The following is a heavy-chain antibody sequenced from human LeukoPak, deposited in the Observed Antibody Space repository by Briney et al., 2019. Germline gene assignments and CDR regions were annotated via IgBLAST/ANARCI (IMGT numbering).Heavy chain of an antibody. V-gene: IGHV3-30*02. Sequence: GGSLRLSCAASGFTFNSYDMHWIRQAPGKGLEWVALIWYDGSSKSYPDSVKGRFSISRDNSKNTLYLQMNSLRAEDTAVYYCAKVTVAGPTDYWGQGTLVTVSS. CDR2: IWYDGSSK. CDR3: AKVTVAGPTDY. J-gene: IGHJ4*02. D-gene: IGHD6-19*01. CDR1: GFTFNSYD.